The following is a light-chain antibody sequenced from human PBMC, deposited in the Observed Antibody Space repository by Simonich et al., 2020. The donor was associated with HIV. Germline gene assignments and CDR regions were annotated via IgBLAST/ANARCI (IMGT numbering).Light chain of an antibody. CDR1: QSISSW. V-gene: IGKV1-5*03. J-gene: IGKJ3*01. CDR3: QQYKSYPFT. CDR2: KAS. Sequence: DIQMTQSPSTLSASVGDRVTITCRASQSISSWLAWYRQKPGKAPKILIYKASSLESGVPSRFSGSGSGTEFTLTISSLQPDDFATYYCQQYKSYPFTFGPGTKVDIK.